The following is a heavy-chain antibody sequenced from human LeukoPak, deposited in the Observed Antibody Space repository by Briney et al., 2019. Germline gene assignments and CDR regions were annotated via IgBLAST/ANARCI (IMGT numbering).Heavy chain of an antibody. Sequence: PGGSLSLSCAASGFPVIIHDMICVRPAPEEGLEWVAVLYSYGNPKYADSLQGRFTISRNNSKNTLYLEMNSLSPDATAVYYCSRGVEPLAANTLAYWGQGTLVTVSS. CDR3: SRGVEPLAANTLAY. D-gene: IGHD1-14*01. J-gene: IGHJ4*02. CDR2: LYSYGNP. CDR1: GFPVIIHD. V-gene: IGHV3-53*01.